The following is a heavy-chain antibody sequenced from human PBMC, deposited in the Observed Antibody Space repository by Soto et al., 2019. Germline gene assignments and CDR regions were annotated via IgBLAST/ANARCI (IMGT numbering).Heavy chain of an antibody. D-gene: IGHD3-10*02. CDR1: GFTFSSYG. CDR2: IWYDGSNK. Sequence: GESLKISCAASGFTFSSYGMHWVRQAPGKGLEWVAVIWYDGSNKYYADSVKGRFTITRDNSKNTLYLQMNSLRTEDTAVYYCARPLSSGSYPIPEYGMDVWGQGTTVTVSS. J-gene: IGHJ6*02. V-gene: IGHV3-33*01. CDR3: ARPLSSGSYPIPEYGMDV.